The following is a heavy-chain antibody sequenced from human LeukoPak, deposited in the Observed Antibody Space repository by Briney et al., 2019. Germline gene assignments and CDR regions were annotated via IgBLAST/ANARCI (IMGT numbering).Heavy chain of an antibody. V-gene: IGHV4-34*01. CDR2: VNDSGGT. Sequence: SETLSLTCAVYIDSFTNYYWNWIRQTPGKGLEWIGEVNDSGGTNINPSLRSRVILSVDTSKNQFSLKLSSVTAADTAVYYCARISAGYSSSRTVFNWFDPWGQGTLVTVSS. CDR3: ARISAGYSSSRTVFNWFDP. D-gene: IGHD6-13*01. J-gene: IGHJ5*02. CDR1: IDSFTNYY.